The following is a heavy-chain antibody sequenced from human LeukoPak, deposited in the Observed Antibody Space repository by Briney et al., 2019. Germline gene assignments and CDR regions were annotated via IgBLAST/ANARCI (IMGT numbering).Heavy chain of an antibody. CDR2: IKQDGSEK. V-gene: IGHV3-7*01. D-gene: IGHD6-13*01. CDR3: ARDLGFSSSWYSPSGY. CDR1: GFTFSSYW. Sequence: GGSLRLSCAASGFTFSSYWMSWVRQAPGKGLEWVANIKQDGSEKYYVDSVKGRFTISRDNAKNSLYLQMNSLRAEDTAVYYCARDLGFSSSWYSPSGYWGQGTLVTVSS. J-gene: IGHJ4*02.